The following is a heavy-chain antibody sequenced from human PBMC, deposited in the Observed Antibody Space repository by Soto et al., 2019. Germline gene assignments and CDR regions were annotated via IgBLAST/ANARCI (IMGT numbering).Heavy chain of an antibody. CDR3: ATALLLWFGEGGGYMDV. CDR2: FDPEDGET. CDR1: GYTLTELS. D-gene: IGHD3-10*01. J-gene: IGHJ6*03. Sequence: ASVKVSCKVSGYTLTELSMHWVRQAPGKGLEWMGGFDPEDGETIYAQKFQGRVTMTEDTSTDTAYMELSSLRSEDTAVYYCATALLLWFGEGGGYMDVWGKGTTVTVSS. V-gene: IGHV1-24*01.